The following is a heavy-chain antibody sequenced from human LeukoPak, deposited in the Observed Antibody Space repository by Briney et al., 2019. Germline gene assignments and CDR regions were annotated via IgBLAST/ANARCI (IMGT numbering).Heavy chain of an antibody. CDR1: GFTFSSYW. CDR2: ISGSGGST. Sequence: PGGSLRLSCAASGFTFSSYWMSWVRQAPGKGLEWVSGISGSGGSTYYADSVKGRFTISRDNSKNTLYVQMNSLRAEDTAVYYCARRNNYYDSSGYPWAFDIWGQGTMVTVSS. V-gene: IGHV3-23*01. D-gene: IGHD3-22*01. CDR3: ARRNNYYDSSGYPWAFDI. J-gene: IGHJ3*02.